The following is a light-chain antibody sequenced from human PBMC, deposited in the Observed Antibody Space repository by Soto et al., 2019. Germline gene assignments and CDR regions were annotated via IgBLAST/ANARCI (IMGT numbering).Light chain of an antibody. CDR2: DAS. J-gene: IGKJ1*01. CDR1: QDVGGY. V-gene: IGKV3-11*01. CDR3: HQRSDWPWA. Sequence: EIVLTQSPATLSLSPGERATLSCRASQDVGGYLAWYQHKPGQAPRLLIYDASNRATDIPARFSGSGSGTDFTLTISSLEPEDFAVYYCHQRSDWPWAFGQGTKVEIK.